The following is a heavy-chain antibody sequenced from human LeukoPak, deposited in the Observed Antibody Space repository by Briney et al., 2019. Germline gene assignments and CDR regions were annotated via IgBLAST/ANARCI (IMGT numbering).Heavy chain of an antibody. D-gene: IGHD2-21*01. CDR2: IYSGGST. CDR1: GFTFSSYG. J-gene: IGHJ4*02. CDR3: ARDPAYCGGDCYSNFDY. V-gene: IGHV3-NL1*01. Sequence: GGSLRLSCAASGFTFSSYGMHWVRQAPGKGLEWVSVIYSGGSTYYADSVKGRFTISRDNSKNTLYLQMNSLRAEDTAVYYCARDPAYCGGDCYSNFDYWGQGTLVTVSS.